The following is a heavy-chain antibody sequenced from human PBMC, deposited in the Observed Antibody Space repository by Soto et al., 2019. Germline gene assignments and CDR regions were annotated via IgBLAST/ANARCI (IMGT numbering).Heavy chain of an antibody. CDR3: AKPGSSGWYQGGGMDV. CDR2: ISGSGGST. D-gene: IGHD6-19*01. Sequence: EVQLLESGGGLVQPGGSLRLSCAASGFTFSSYAMSWVRQAPGKGLEWVSAISGSGGSTYYADSVKGRFTISRDNSKNTLYVQMNSLRAEDTAVYYCAKPGSSGWYQGGGMDVWGQGTTVTVSS. CDR1: GFTFSSYA. J-gene: IGHJ6*02. V-gene: IGHV3-23*01.